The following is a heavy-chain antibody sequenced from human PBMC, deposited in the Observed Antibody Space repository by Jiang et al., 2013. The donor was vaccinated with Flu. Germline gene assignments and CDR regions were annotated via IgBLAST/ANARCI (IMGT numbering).Heavy chain of an antibody. CDR1: GGFISSYY. CDR2: IFYTGST. V-gene: IGHV4-59*12. CDR3: ARETLHCGSSGLSPQIDY. D-gene: IGHD2-2*01. Sequence: GSGLVKPSETLSLTCTVSGGFISSYYWTWIRQPPGKGLEWIGQIFYTGSTNYNPTLKSRVTISVNTSKNQFSXNLSSVTAADTAVYYCARETLHCGSSGLSPQIDYVGPGNPSPRLL. J-gene: IGHJ4*02.